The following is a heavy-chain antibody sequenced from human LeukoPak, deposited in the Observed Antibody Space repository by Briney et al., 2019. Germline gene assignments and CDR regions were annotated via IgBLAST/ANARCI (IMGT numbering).Heavy chain of an antibody. V-gene: IGHV1-2*06. CDR1: GFTFNGYY. CDR2: IHPYSGGS. Sequence: GASVKVSCKASGFTFNGYYVHWVRQAPGQGLEWMGRIHPYSGGSNFAQKFQGRVTMARDMSINTVYMELSGLRSDDTALYYCASAVPAIVIPQNGFDIWGPGTMVTVSS. CDR3: ASAVPAIVIPQNGFDI. J-gene: IGHJ3*02. D-gene: IGHD1-26*01.